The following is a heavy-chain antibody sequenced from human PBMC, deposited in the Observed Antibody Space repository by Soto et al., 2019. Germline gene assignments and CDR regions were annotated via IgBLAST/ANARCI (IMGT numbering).Heavy chain of an antibody. J-gene: IGHJ4*02. Sequence: QVQLVESGGGVVQPGRFLRLSCAASGYTFSDYGIHWVRQAPGKGLEWVAVIMYNGINKYYADSVKGRFTISRDNSNNIVYLQMNSLRAEDTATYYCAKRGYSGHGAMDYWGLGTLVTVSS. CDR2: IMYNGINK. CDR3: AKRGYSGHGAMDY. CDR1: GYTFSDYG. V-gene: IGHV3-33*06. D-gene: IGHD5-12*01.